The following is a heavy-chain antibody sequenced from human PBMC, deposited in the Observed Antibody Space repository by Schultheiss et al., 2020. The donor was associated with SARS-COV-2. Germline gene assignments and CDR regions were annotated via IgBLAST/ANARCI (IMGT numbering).Heavy chain of an antibody. CDR1: GGSISSGGYS. Sequence: SETLSLTCAVSGGSISSGGYSWSWIRQPPGKGLEWIGEINHSGSTNYNPSLKSRVTISVDTSKNQFSLKLSSVTAADTAVYYCARVGGHCSSTSCYADGWFDPWGQGTLVTVSS. CDR3: ARVGGHCSSTSCYADGWFDP. V-gene: IGHV4-30-2*01. J-gene: IGHJ5*02. CDR2: INHSGST. D-gene: IGHD2-2*01.